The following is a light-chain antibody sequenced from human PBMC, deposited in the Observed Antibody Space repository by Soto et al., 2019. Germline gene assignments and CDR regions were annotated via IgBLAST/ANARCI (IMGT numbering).Light chain of an antibody. CDR2: DVT. J-gene: IGLJ1*01. Sequence: QSALTQPVSVSGSPGQSITISCTGTSSDVGGYNYVSWYQQHPGKAPKLMVYDVTNRPSGVSDRFSGSKSGNTASLTISGLQAEDEADYYCSSYTSKSTRVFGTGTKVTVL. V-gene: IGLV2-14*01. CDR3: SSYTSKSTRV. CDR1: SSDVGGYNY.